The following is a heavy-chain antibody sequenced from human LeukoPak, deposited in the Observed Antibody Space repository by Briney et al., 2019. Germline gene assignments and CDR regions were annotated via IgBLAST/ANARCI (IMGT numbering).Heavy chain of an antibody. CDR3: ARHYYGSGSYLYDY. V-gene: IGHV4-59*08. D-gene: IGHD3-10*01. J-gene: IGHJ4*02. CDR2: IYYSGST. Sequence: SETLSLTYTVSGGSISSYYWSWTRQPPGKGLEWIGYIYYSGSTNYNPSLKSRVTISVDTSKNQFSLKLSSVTAADTAVYFCARHYYGSGSYLYDYWGQGTLVTVSS. CDR1: GGSISSYY.